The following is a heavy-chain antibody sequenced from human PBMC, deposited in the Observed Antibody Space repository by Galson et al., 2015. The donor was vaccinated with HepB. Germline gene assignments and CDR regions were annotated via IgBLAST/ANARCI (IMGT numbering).Heavy chain of an antibody. CDR3: ARGTGDFGC. D-gene: IGHD3/OR15-3a*01. V-gene: IGHV3-30-3*01. J-gene: IGHJ4*01. CDR1: GFSFGSFA. Sequence: SLRLSCAASGFSFGSFAMNWVRQAPGKGLEWVAGISYDGTFKYYSDSVEGQFTISRDNSKNMLYLQMSKLRVEDTAVYYCARGTGDFGCWGRVSLVCGSA. CDR2: ISYDGTFK.